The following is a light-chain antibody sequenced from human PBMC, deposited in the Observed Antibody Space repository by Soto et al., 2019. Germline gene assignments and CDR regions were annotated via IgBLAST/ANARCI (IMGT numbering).Light chain of an antibody. Sequence: EIVLTQSPATLSLSPGDRATLSCRASQSVSSYLAWYQQKPGQAPRILIYDASNRATGIPARFSGSGSGTDFTLTISSLEPEDFAVYYCQQRSNWPRTFGQGTQVEIK. V-gene: IGKV3-11*01. J-gene: IGKJ1*01. CDR3: QQRSNWPRT. CDR2: DAS. CDR1: QSVSSY.